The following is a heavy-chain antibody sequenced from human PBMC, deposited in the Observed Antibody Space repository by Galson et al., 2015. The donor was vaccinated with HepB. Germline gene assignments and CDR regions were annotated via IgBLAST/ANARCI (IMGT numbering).Heavy chain of an antibody. J-gene: IGHJ6*02. Sequence: SVKVSCKASGYTFTRYYVHWVRQAPGQGLEWLGIINPSGGSKSYAQKFQGRVTMASDTSTSTVYMQLSSLRSEDTAVYYCARNAYYYGSGSYYSSPMDVWGQGTTVTVSS. CDR2: INPSGGSK. V-gene: IGHV1-46*03. D-gene: IGHD3-10*01. CDR1: GYTFTRYY. CDR3: ARNAYYYGSGSYYSSPMDV.